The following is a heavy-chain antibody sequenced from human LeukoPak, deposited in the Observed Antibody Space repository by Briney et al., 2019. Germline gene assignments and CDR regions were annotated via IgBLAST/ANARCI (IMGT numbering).Heavy chain of an antibody. D-gene: IGHD1-26*01. CDR1: GGSISSSNYY. V-gene: IGHV4-39*01. CDR3: ARLSGSSFDY. Sequence: SETLSLTCTVSGGSISSSNYYWVWIRQPPGKGLEWVGSIYYSGSTYYNPSLKSRVTISVDTSKNQFSLKLSSVTAADTAVYYCARLSGSSFDYWGQGTLVTVSS. J-gene: IGHJ4*02. CDR2: IYYSGST.